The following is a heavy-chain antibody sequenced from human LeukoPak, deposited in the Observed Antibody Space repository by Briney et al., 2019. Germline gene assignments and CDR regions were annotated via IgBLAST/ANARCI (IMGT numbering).Heavy chain of an antibody. CDR2: IYYSGNT. Sequence: SETLSLTCTVSGGSIGSTAYYWSWIRQRPGKGLEWIGSIYYSGNTYYSPSLKSRVTISIDTSNNQFSLKLSSVTAADTAVYYCARRFYYDRSGYRFDYWGQGTLVTVSS. V-gene: IGHV4-39*01. J-gene: IGHJ4*02. D-gene: IGHD3-22*01. CDR1: GGSIGSTAYY. CDR3: ARRFYYDRSGYRFDY.